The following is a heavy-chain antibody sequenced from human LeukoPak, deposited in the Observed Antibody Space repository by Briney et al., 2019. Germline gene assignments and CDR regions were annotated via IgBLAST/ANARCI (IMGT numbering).Heavy chain of an antibody. V-gene: IGHV3-23*01. D-gene: IGHD6-13*01. Sequence: GGSLRLSCAASGFTFSSYGMDWVRQARGKGLEWVSAISGRGNRTFYADSVKGRFTISRDNAKKSLYLQMNSLRAEDTALYYCAKGGIHRGYYYYYMDVWGKGTTVTISS. CDR3: AKGGIHRGYYYYYMDV. J-gene: IGHJ6*03. CDR1: GFTFSSYG. CDR2: ISGRGNRT.